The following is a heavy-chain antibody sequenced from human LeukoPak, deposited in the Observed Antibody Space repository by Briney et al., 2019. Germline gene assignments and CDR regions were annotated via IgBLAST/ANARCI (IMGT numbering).Heavy chain of an antibody. Sequence: GGSLRLSCAASGFTFSDYYMSWIRQAPGKGLEWVSYISSSGSTIYYADSVKGRFTISRDNAKNSLYLQMNSLRAEDTAVYYYARGESGYDDYYYYYGMDVWGQGTTVTVSS. J-gene: IGHJ6*02. V-gene: IGHV3-11*01. CDR1: GFTFSDYY. CDR3: ARGESGYDDYYYYYGMDV. CDR2: ISSSGSTI. D-gene: IGHD5-12*01.